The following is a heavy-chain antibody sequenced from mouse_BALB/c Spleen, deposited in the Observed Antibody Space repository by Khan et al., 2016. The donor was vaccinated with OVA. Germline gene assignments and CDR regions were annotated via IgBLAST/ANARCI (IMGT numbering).Heavy chain of an antibody. CDR1: GYTFTSYY. V-gene: IGHV1S81*02. CDR2: LNPSNGGS. J-gene: IGHJ3*01. Sequence: QIQLVQSGAELVKPGASVRLSCKASGYTFTSYYLYWVKQRPGHGLEWIGDLNPSNGGSNFNEKFKSKATLTVDKSSSTAYIQLSSLTSEDSAVYYCTRSGYGGIAYWGQGTLVTVSA. CDR3: TRSGYGGIAY. D-gene: IGHD1-1*02.